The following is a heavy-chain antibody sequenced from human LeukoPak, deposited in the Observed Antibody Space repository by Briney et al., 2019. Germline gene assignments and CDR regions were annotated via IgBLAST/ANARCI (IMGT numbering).Heavy chain of an antibody. D-gene: IGHD4/OR15-4a*01. V-gene: IGHV3-43*02. CDR3: AKAEYGGNYKPFDY. J-gene: IGHJ4*02. CDR1: GFTFDDYA. Sequence: GGSLRLSCAASGFTFDDYAMHWVRQVPGKGLEWVSLISGDGDSTYYIDSVKGRFTISRDNSKNSLYLHMDSLGTEDTALYFCAKAEYGGNYKPFDYWGQGTLVTVSS. CDR2: ISGDGDST.